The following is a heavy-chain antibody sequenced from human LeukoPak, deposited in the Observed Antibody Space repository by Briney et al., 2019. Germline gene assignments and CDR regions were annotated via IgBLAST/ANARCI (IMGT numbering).Heavy chain of an antibody. J-gene: IGHJ4*02. CDR2: ISSSSSYI. V-gene: IGHV3-21*01. CDR3: ARENSGYDPFDY. D-gene: IGHD5-12*01. Sequence: GGSLRLSCAASGFTFRSYSMNWVRQAPGKGLEWVSSISSSSSYIYYADSVKGRFTISRDHAKNSLYLQMNSLRAEDTAVYYCARENSGYDPFDYWGQGTLVTVSS. CDR1: GFTFRSYS.